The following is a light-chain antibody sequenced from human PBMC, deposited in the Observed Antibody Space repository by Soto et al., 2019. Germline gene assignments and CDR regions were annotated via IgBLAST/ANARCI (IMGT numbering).Light chain of an antibody. J-gene: IGKJ5*01. CDR3: QQCGSSST. CDR1: QTFSNSF. Sequence: DIVWAQSPGTLSLSPGERATLSCRASQTFSNSFLSWFHQIPGQAPRLLIYGASMRATGIPDRFSGSGSGTDFTLTISRLEPEDFAVYYCQQCGSSSTFGQGTRLEIK. V-gene: IGKV3-20*01. CDR2: GAS.